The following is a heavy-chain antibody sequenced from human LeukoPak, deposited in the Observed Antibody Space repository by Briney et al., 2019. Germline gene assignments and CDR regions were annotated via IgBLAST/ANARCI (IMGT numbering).Heavy chain of an antibody. D-gene: IGHD1-26*01. CDR1: GYTFAVYY. CDR2: ISPNIGGT. CDR3: ARGESSDAFDI. V-gene: IGHV1-2*02. Sequence: ASVKVSCKVSGYTFAVYYIHWFRQAPGQGLEWMGWISPNIGGTTFAQRFQGRVTMTRDSSISTVYMELTRLRPDDTAVYYCARGESSDAFDIWGQGTMVTVSS. J-gene: IGHJ3*02.